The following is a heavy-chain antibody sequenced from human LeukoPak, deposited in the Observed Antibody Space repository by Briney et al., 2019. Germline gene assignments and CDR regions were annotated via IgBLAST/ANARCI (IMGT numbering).Heavy chain of an antibody. J-gene: IGHJ4*02. D-gene: IGHD4-17*01. V-gene: IGHV4-61*02. CDR3: ARGLYGDYHDY. Sequence: SQTLSLTCTASGGSISSGNYYWSWIRQPAGKGLEWIGRIYPDGSTNYNPSLKSRVTISVDTSKNQFSLKLSSVTATDTAVYYCARGLYGDYHDYWGQGTLVTVSS. CDR1: GGSISSGNYY. CDR2: IYPDGST.